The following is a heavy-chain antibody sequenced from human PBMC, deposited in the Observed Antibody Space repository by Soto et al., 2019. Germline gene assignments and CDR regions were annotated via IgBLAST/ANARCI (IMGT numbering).Heavy chain of an antibody. J-gene: IGHJ4*02. Sequence: GGSLRLSCAASGFTFSSYWMSWVRQAPGKGLEWVANIKQDGSEKYYVDSVKGRFTISRDNAKNSLYLQMNSLRAEDTAVYYCAREYSSSWLNLGFDYWGQGTLVTVSS. V-gene: IGHV3-7*01. CDR1: GFTFSSYW. CDR3: AREYSSSWLNLGFDY. CDR2: IKQDGSEK. D-gene: IGHD6-13*01.